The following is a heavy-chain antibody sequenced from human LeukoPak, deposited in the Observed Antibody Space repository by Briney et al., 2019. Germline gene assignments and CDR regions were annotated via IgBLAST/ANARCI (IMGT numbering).Heavy chain of an antibody. CDR1: GYSISRGYH. D-gene: IGHD1-1*01. J-gene: IGHJ4*02. CDR2: IHHSGST. V-gene: IGHV4-38-2*01. Sequence: SETLSLTCAVSGYSISRGYHWGWIRQPPGKGLEWIGIIHHSGSTYYNSSLKSRVTISVDTSKNQFSLKVSTVTAADTAVYYCARVSWNPDYWGQGTLVTVSS. CDR3: ARVSWNPDY.